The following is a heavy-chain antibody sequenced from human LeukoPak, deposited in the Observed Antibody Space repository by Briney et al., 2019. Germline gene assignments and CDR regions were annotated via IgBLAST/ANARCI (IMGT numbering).Heavy chain of an antibody. V-gene: IGHV3-43D*03. CDR1: GFTFDDYA. J-gene: IGHJ3*02. CDR2: ISWDGGST. Sequence: GGSLRLSCAASGFTFDDYAMHWVRQAPGKGLEWVSLISWDGGSTYYADSVKGRFTISRDNSKNSLYLQMNSLRAEDTALYYCATCGGDCYSNAFDIWGQGTMVTVSS. D-gene: IGHD2-21*02. CDR3: ATCGGDCYSNAFDI.